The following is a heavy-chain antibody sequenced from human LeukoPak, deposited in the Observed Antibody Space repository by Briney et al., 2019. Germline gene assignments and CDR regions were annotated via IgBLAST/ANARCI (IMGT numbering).Heavy chain of an antibody. CDR1: GGSISSYY. J-gene: IGHJ6*03. CDR3: ARVRRDCSSTSCYRNYYYYYMDV. Sequence: SETLSLTCTVSGGSISSYYWSWIRQPPGKGLEWIGYIYYRGSTNYNPSLKSRVTISVDTSKNQFSLKLSSVTAADTAVYYCARVRRDCSSTSCYRNYYYYYMDVWGKGTTVTVSS. V-gene: IGHV4-59*01. CDR2: IYYRGST. D-gene: IGHD2-2*02.